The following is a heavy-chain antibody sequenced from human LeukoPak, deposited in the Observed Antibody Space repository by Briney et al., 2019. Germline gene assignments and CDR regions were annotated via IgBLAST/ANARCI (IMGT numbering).Heavy chain of an antibody. CDR3: ARAARSSGWENWFDP. Sequence: ASVKVSCKASGYIFTSYGINWVRQAPGQGLEWMGWINPYNGYTNDAQKLQGRVTMTTDTSTSTAYMELRSLRSDDTAVYYCARAARSSGWENWFDPWGQGTLVTVSS. V-gene: IGHV1-18*01. CDR1: GYIFTSYG. D-gene: IGHD6-19*01. CDR2: INPYNGYT. J-gene: IGHJ5*02.